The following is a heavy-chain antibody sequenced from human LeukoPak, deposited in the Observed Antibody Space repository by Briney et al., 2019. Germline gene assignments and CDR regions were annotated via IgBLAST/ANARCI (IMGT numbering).Heavy chain of an antibody. CDR3: ARYFDILDY. D-gene: IGHD3-9*01. CDR1: GYTFTGYY. CDR2: MNPNSGNT. V-gene: IGHV1-8*02. J-gene: IGHJ4*02. Sequence: ASVKVSCKASGYTFTGYYMHWVRQAPGQGLEWMGWMNPNSGNTGYAQKFQGRVTMTRNTSISTAYMELSSLRSEDTAVYCCARYFDILDYWGQGTLVTVSS.